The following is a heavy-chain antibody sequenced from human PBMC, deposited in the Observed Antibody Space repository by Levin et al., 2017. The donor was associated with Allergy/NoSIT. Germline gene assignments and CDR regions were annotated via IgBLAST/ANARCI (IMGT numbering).Heavy chain of an antibody. J-gene: IGHJ6*02. Sequence: GESLKISCKASGYTFTGYYMHWVRQAPGQGLEWMGWINPNSGGTNYAQKFQGWVTMTRDTSISTAYMELSRLRSDDTAVYYCARAPAPWVLITGSTWGYYGMDVWGQGTTVTVSS. CDR3: ARAPAPWVLITGSTWGYYGMDV. V-gene: IGHV1-2*04. CDR2: INPNSGGT. CDR1: GYTFTGYY. D-gene: IGHD1-20*01.